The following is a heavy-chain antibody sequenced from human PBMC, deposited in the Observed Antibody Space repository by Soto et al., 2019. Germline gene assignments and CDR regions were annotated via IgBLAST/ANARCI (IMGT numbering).Heavy chain of an antibody. D-gene: IGHD6-19*01. CDR2: IWYDGSNK. V-gene: IGHV3-33*01. J-gene: IGHJ4*02. Sequence: GGSLRLSCAASGFTFSSYGMHWVRQVPGKGLEWVAVIWYDGSNKYYADSVKGRFTISRDNSKNTLYLQMNSLRAEDTAVYYCARDFSSAYSSGWWAYWGQGTLVTVSS. CDR1: GFTFSSYG. CDR3: ARDFSSAYSSGWWAY.